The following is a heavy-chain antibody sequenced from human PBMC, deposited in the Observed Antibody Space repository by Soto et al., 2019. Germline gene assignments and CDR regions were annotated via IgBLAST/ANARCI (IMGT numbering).Heavy chain of an antibody. D-gene: IGHD3-16*01. J-gene: IGHJ6*02. CDR2: ISYDGSNK. CDR3: AREGFRAVMSYYGMDV. V-gene: IGHV3-30*03. CDR1: RFTFSNYV. Sequence: GGSLRLSCAASRFTFSNYVIHWVRQAPGKGLEWVAVISYDGSNKYYADSVKGRFTISRDNSKNTLYLQMNSLRAEDTAVYYCAREGFRAVMSYYGMDVWGQGTTVTVSS.